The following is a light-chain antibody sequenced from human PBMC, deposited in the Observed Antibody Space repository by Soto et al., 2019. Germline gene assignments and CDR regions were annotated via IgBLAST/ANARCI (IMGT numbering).Light chain of an antibody. CDR1: QSISSW. CDR3: T. J-gene: IGKJ1*01. CDR2: DAS. Sequence: DIQMTQSPSTLSASVGDRVTITCRASQSISSWLAWYQQKPGKAPKLLIYDASSLESGVPSRFSGSGSGTEFTLTISSLQPDDFATQSGTFGQGTKVDIK. V-gene: IGKV1-5*01.